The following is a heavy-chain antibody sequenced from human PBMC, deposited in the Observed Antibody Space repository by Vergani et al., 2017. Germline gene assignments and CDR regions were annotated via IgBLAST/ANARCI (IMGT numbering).Heavy chain of an antibody. V-gene: IGHV1-69*08. CDR3: ARDSYYDSSGYYYVGNY. J-gene: IGHJ4*02. Sequence: QVQLVQSGAEVKKPGSSVKVSCKASGGTFSSYTISWVRQAPGQGLEWMGRIIPILGIANYAQKFQGRVTITADKSTSTAYMELSSLRSEDTAVYYCARDSYYDSSGYYYVGNYWGQGTLVTVSS. CDR2: IIPILGIA. CDR1: GGTFSSYT. D-gene: IGHD3-22*01.